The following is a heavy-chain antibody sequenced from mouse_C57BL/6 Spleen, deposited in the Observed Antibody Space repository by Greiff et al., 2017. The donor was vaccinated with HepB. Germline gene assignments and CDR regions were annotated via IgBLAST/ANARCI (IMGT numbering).Heavy chain of an antibody. D-gene: IGHD2-2*01. V-gene: IGHV1-82*01. CDR2: IYPGDSDT. Sequence: VQLQQSGPELVKPGASVKISCKASGYAFSSSWMNWVKQRPGTGLEWIGRIYPGDSDTNYNGKFKGKATLTADKSSSTAYMQLSSLTSEDSAVYFCARRRNGFYAMDYWGQGTSVTVSS. CDR1: GYAFSSSW. J-gene: IGHJ4*01. CDR3: ARRRNGFYAMDY.